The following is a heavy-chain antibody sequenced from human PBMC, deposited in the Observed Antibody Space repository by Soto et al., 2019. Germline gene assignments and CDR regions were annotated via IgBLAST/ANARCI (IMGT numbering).Heavy chain of an antibody. CDR3: IQSRCGGDCLQSYASYYYYGMDV. Sequence: QITLKESGPTLVKPTQTLTLTCTFSAFSLSTGGVGVGWFRQPPGKALEWLALIYWDDDKRYSPSLRSRLTITKDTSNNQVVLTMTNMDPVDTATYYCIQSRCGGDCLQSYASYYYYGMDVWGQGTTVTVSS. V-gene: IGHV2-5*02. CDR1: AFSLSTGGVG. D-gene: IGHD2-21*02. CDR2: IYWDDDK. J-gene: IGHJ6*02.